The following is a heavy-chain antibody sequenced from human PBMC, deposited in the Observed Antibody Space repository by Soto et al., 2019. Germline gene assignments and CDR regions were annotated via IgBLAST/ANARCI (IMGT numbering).Heavy chain of an antibody. V-gene: IGHV3-23*01. D-gene: IGHD3-3*01. CDR2: ISGSGGTT. Sequence: GGSLRLSCAASGFGFSSYAMSWVRQAPGKGLEWVSGISGSGGTTYYADSVKGRFTISRDNSKNTLYLQMNSLRAEDTAVYYCHGLDTYDFWSGYFTQPRDYWGQGTLVTVSS. J-gene: IGHJ4*02. CDR1: GFGFSSYA. CDR3: HGLDTYDFWSGYFTQPRDY.